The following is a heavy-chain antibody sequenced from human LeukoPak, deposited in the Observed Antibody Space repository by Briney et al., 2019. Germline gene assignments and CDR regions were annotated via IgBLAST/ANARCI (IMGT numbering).Heavy chain of an antibody. CDR2: IYPGDSDT. V-gene: IGHV5-51*01. Sequence: GESLQISCKGSGYSFTSYWIGWVRQMPGKGLEWMGIIYPGDSDTRYSPSFQGQVTISADKSISTAYLQWSSLKASDTAMYYCARLLDYYGSGNFYGMDVWGQGTTVTVSS. J-gene: IGHJ6*02. CDR1: GYSFTSYW. D-gene: IGHD3-10*01. CDR3: ARLLDYYGSGNFYGMDV.